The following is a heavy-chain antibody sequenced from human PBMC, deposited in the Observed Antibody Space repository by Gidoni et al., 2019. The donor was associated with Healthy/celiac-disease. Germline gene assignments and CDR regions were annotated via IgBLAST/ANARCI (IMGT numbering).Heavy chain of an antibody. J-gene: IGHJ5*02. CDR2: INHSESP. V-gene: IGHV4-34*01. CDR1: RGSFSGYY. D-gene: IGHD3-10*01. Sequence: QVQLQQWGAGLLKPSETLSLTCAVYRGSFSGYYWSWIRQPPGKGLEWIGEINHSESPNYNPSLKSLVTISVDTSKNQFSLKLSSLTAADTALYYCARGLYYYGSGSRGWFDPWGQGTLVTVSS. CDR3: ARGLYYYGSGSRGWFDP.